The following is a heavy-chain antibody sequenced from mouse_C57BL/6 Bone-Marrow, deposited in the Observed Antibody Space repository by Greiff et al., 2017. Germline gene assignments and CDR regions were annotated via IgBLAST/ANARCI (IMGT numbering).Heavy chain of an antibody. J-gene: IGHJ4*01. CDR3: ARGVLGPPYYAMDY. CDR2: INYDGSST. V-gene: IGHV5-16*01. CDR1: GFTFSDYY. Sequence: EVKLVESEGGLVQPGSSMKLSCTASGFTFSDYYMAWVRQVPEKGLEWVANINYDGSSTYYLDSLKSRFIISRDNAKNILYLQMSSLKSEDTATYYCARGVLGPPYYAMDYWGQGTSVTVSS. D-gene: IGHD4-1*01.